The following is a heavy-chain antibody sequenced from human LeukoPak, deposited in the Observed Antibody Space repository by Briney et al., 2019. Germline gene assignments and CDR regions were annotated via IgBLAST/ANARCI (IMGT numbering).Heavy chain of an antibody. J-gene: IGHJ4*02. V-gene: IGHV3-43*02. CDR2: ISGDGSST. Sequence: PGGSLRLSCAVSGFTFDDYALHWVRQAPGKGLEWVSLISGDGSSTYYADSVKGRFTISRDNSKNSLYLQMNSLRTEDTALYYCARGYYDFWSGYSYYFDYWGQGTLVTVSS. CDR1: GFTFDDYA. D-gene: IGHD3-3*01. CDR3: ARGYYDFWSGYSYYFDY.